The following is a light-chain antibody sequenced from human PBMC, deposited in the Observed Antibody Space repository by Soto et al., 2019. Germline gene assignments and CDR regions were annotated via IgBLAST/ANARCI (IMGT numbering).Light chain of an antibody. CDR3: QQFNNLPFS. J-gene: IGKJ4*01. V-gene: IGKV1-33*01. CDR1: QDITHY. CDR2: GAS. Sequence: DIQMTQSPSTLSGSVGDRVTITCQASQDITHYLNWYQQKPGKAPNLLIYGASNLETGVPSRFSGGGSGTYFTFTISSLQPEDIATYYCQQFNNLPFSFGGGTKVVIK.